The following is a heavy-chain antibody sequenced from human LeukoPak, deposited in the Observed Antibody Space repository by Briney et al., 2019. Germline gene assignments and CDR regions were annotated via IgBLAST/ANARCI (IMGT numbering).Heavy chain of an antibody. CDR1: GGSISSGDYY. Sequence: SQTLSLTCTVSGGSISSGDYYWSWIRQPPGKGLEWIGYIYYSGSTNYNPSLKSRVTISVDTSKNQFSLKLSSVTAADTAVYYCARLKGGDYYYYGMDVWGQGTTVTVSS. J-gene: IGHJ6*02. V-gene: IGHV4-30-4*01. CDR2: IYYSGST. CDR3: ARLKGGDYYYYGMDV. D-gene: IGHD3-16*01.